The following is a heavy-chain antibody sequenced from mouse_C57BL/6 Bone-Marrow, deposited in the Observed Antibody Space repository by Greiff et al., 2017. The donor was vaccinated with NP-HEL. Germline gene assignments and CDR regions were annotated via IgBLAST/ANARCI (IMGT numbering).Heavy chain of an antibody. J-gene: IGHJ4*01. Sequence: VQLQQSGAELVRPGASVKLSCTASGFNIKDDYMHWVKQRPEQGLEWIGWIDPENGDTEYASKFQGKATITADTSSNTAYLQLSSLTSEDTAVYYFTTDYGSHMDYWGQGTSVTVSS. D-gene: IGHD1-1*01. V-gene: IGHV14-4*01. CDR1: GFNIKDDY. CDR3: TTDYGSHMDY. CDR2: IDPENGDT.